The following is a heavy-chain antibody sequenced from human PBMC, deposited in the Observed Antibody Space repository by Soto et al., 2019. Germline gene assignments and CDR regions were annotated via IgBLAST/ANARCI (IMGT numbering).Heavy chain of an antibody. CDR2: ISYDGSNK. CDR1: GFTFSSYA. J-gene: IGHJ4*02. D-gene: IGHD5-18*01. CDR3: ASIDDTAMGKYYFDY. V-gene: IGHV3-30-3*01. Sequence: SLRLSCAASGFTFSSYAMHWVRQAPGKGLEWVAVISYDGSNKYYADSVKGRFTISRDNSKNTLYLQMNSLRAEDTAVYYCASIDDTAMGKYYFDYWGQGTLVTVSS.